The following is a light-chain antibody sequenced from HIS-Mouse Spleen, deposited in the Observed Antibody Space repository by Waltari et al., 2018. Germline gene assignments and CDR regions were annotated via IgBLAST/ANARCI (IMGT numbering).Light chain of an antibody. CDR1: SRDVGVYNY. J-gene: IGLJ1*01. V-gene: IGLV2-11*01. Sequence: QSALTQPRSVSGSPGQSVTISCTGTSRDVGVYNYVSWYQQHPGKAPKLMIYDVSKRPSGVPDRFSGSKSGNTASLTISGLQAEDEADYYCCSYAGSYTLYVFGTGTKVTVL. CDR3: CSYAGSYTLYV. CDR2: DVS.